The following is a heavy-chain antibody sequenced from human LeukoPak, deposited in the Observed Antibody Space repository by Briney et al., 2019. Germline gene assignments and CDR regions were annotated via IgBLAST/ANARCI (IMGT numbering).Heavy chain of an antibody. CDR3: ARVPGGDSNWFDP. V-gene: IGHV1-2*02. CDR1: GYTFTCYY. D-gene: IGHD4-17*01. CDR2: INPNSGGT. J-gene: IGHJ5*02. Sequence: ASVKVSCKASGYTFTCYYMHWVRQAPGQGLEWMGWINPNSGGTNYAQKFQGRVTMTRDTSIGTAYMELSRPRSDDTAVYYCARVPGGDSNWFDPWGQGTLVTVSS.